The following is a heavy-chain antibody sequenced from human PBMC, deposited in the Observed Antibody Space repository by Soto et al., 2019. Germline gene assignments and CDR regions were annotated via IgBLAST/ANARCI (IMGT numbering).Heavy chain of an antibody. CDR1: GFTFSNAW. V-gene: IGHV3-15*01. Sequence: EVQLVESGGGLVKPGGSLRLSCAASGFTFSNAWMSWVRQAPGKGLEWVGRIKSKTDGGTTDYAAPVKGRFTISREDSKNTLYLQMNSLKTEDTAVYYCTTVGYDIPDAFDIWGQGTMVTVSS. J-gene: IGHJ3*02. D-gene: IGHD2-8*01. CDR3: TTVGYDIPDAFDI. CDR2: IKSKTDGGTT.